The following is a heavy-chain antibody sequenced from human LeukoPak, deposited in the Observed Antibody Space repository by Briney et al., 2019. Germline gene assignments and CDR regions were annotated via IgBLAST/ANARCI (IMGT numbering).Heavy chain of an antibody. CDR2: IIDVGGT. CDR3: AKDYCRGGNCPLPFFDS. Sequence: GGSLRLSCAVSGSTLTEHAWSWVRQAPGEGLEWVSGIIDVGGTYYADSAKGRFTISRDSSKNTLYLQMNSLRAEDTATYYCAKDYCRGGNCPLPFFDSWGQGTLVTVSS. J-gene: IGHJ4*02. V-gene: IGHV3-23*01. D-gene: IGHD2-15*01. CDR1: GSTLTEHA.